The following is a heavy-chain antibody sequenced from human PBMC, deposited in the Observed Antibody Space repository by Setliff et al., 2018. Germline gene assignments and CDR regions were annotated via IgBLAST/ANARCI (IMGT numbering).Heavy chain of an antibody. D-gene: IGHD7-27*01. CDR1: GYSISSYY. CDR2: IYYSGST. J-gene: IGHJ5*02. CDR3: ARVTNWGLDLRFDP. V-gene: IGHV4-59*01. Sequence: PSETLSLTCTVSGYSISSYYWSWMRQPPGKGLEWIGYIYYSGSTNYNPSLKSRVTMSVATFENHFSLKLNSLTAADTAVYYCARVTNWGLDLRFDPWGQGILVTVSS.